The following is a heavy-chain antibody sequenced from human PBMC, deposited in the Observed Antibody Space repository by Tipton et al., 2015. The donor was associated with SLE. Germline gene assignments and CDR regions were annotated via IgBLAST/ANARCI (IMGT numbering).Heavy chain of an antibody. CDR1: GFDFSLYN. D-gene: IGHD1-1*01. Sequence: GSLRLSCAASGFDFSLYNMNWVRQAPGKGLEWVSLIRFDRDHQYNADSVKGRFTTSRDSSTSTVYLQMNSLRIEDTAVYYCAKDGSNWNLDYWGLGTLVTVSS. V-gene: IGHV3-30*02. CDR3: AKDGSNWNLDY. J-gene: IGHJ4*02. CDR2: IRFDRDHQ.